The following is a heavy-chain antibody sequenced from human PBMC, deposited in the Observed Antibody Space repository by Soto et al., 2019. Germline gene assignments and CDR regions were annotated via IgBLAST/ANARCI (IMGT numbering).Heavy chain of an antibody. CDR1: GYTFTSYD. Sequence: AASVKVSCKASGYTFTSYDINWVRQATGQGLEWMGWMNPNSGNTGYAQKFQGRVTMTRNTSISTAYMELSSLRSEDTAVYYCARGGDIVVVVAASGYGMDVWGQGTTVTVSS. V-gene: IGHV1-8*01. J-gene: IGHJ6*02. CDR3: ARGGDIVVVVAASGYGMDV. CDR2: MNPNSGNT. D-gene: IGHD2-15*01.